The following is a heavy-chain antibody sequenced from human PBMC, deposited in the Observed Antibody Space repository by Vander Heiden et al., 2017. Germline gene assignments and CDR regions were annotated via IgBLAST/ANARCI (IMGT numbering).Heavy chain of an antibody. J-gene: IGHJ4*02. Sequence: EVQLVESGGGLVKPGGSLRLSGEASVFIFKDYTMNWVRQAPGKGLEWVSSVSRGSNYIYYADSFKGRFTISRDNAESSLYLQMNSLRAEDTAVYYCARDLGYSYGFGSDYWGQGILVTVSS. D-gene: IGHD5-18*01. CDR1: VFIFKDYT. CDR3: ARDLGYSYGFGSDY. V-gene: IGHV3-21*01. CDR2: VSRGSNYI.